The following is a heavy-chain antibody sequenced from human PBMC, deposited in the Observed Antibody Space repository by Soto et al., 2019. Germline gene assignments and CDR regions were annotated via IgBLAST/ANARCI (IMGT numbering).Heavy chain of an antibody. J-gene: IGHJ4*02. V-gene: IGHV4-39*01. CDR3: ARPLVGGSGWYFVY. D-gene: IGHD6-19*01. CDR1: GGSISSSSYY. CDR2: FYYSGST. Sequence: SETLSLTCTVSGGSISSSSYYWGWIRQPPGKGLEWIGSFYYSGSTYYNPSLKSRVTISVDTSKNQFSLKLSSVTAADTAVYYCARPLVGGSGWYFVYWGQGTLVTVSS.